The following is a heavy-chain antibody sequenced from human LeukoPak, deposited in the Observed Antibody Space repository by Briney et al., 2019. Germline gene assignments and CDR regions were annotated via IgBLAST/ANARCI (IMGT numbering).Heavy chain of an antibody. J-gene: IGHJ4*02. CDR2: ITWNSGSI. CDR1: GFTFDDYA. Sequence: GGSLRLSCAASGFTFDDYAMHWVRQAPGKGLEWVSGITWNSGSIAYADSVKGRFTISRDNAKNSLYLQMNSLRAEDTALYYCAKSLFSGYSSGLYERGVDYWGQGTLVTVSS. D-gene: IGHD6-19*01. CDR3: AKSLFSGYSSGLYERGVDY. V-gene: IGHV3-9*01.